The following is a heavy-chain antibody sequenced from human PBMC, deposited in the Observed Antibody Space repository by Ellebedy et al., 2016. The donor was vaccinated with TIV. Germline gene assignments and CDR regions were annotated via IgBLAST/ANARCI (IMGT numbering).Heavy chain of an antibody. CDR2: IKQDGSDK. D-gene: IGHD2-21*01. CDR1: GFTFSSYW. CDR3: ARYESASLVIEY. V-gene: IGHV3-7*01. Sequence: GGSLRLSXAASGFTFSSYWMHWVRQAPGKGLEWVANIKQDGSDKYYVDSVKGRFTISRDNAKNSLSLQMNSLRAEDTAVYYCARYESASLVIEYWGQGTLVTVSS. J-gene: IGHJ4*02.